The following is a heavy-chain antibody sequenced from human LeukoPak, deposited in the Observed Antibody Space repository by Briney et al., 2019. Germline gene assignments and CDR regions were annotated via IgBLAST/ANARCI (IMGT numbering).Heavy chain of an antibody. Sequence: PGGSLRLSCSASGFTFGDYYMSWIRQAPGKGLESASYISGSGSYTKYADSVKGRFTISRDNTKNSLYLQMNTLRAEDTAVYYCARGGAKGYNYFDYWGQGTLVTVSS. CDR1: GFTFGDYY. J-gene: IGHJ4*02. V-gene: IGHV3-11*05. CDR2: ISGSGSYT. CDR3: ARGGAKGYNYFDY. D-gene: IGHD5-24*01.